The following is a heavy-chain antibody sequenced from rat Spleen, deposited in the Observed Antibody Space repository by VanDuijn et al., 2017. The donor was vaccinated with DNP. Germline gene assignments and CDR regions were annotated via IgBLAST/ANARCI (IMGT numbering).Heavy chain of an antibody. CDR1: GYSITSNY. CDR2: ISYSGNT. CDR3: ARGDGSYYWSFDF. D-gene: IGHD1-12*02. V-gene: IGHV3-1*01. J-gene: IGHJ1*01. Sequence: VQLKESGPGLVKPSQSLSLTCSVTGYSITSNYWGWIRKLPGNKMEWMGYISYSGNTGYNPSLKSRISITRDTSKNQFFLQLNSVTAEDTATYYCARGDGSYYWSFDFWGPGTMVTVSS.